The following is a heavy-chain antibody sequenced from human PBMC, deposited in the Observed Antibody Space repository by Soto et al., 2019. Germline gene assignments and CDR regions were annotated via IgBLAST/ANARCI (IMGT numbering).Heavy chain of an antibody. CDR2: IWYDGSNK. Sequence: QVQLVESGGGVVQPGRSLRLSCAASGFTFSSYGMHWVRQAPGKGLEGVAVIWYDGSNKYYADSVKGRFTISRDNSKNTLYLQMNSLRAEDTAVYYCARLASPGIAAAGTWEYFQHWGQGTLVTVSS. V-gene: IGHV3-33*01. J-gene: IGHJ1*01. CDR3: ARLASPGIAAAGTWEYFQH. CDR1: GFTFSSYG. D-gene: IGHD6-13*01.